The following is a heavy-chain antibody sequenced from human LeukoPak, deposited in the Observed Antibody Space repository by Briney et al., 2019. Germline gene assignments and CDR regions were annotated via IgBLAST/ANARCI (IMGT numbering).Heavy chain of an antibody. D-gene: IGHD2-2*02. V-gene: IGHV1-46*01. CDR3: ASVIPSYGMDV. J-gene: IGHJ6*02. CDR1: GYTFTSYY. CDR2: INPSGGST. Sequence: ASVKVSCKASGYTFTSYYMHWVRQAPGQGLEWMGIINPSGGSTSYAQKFQGRVTMTRDTSTSTVYMELSSLRSEGTAVYYCASVIPSYGMDVWGQGTTVTVSS.